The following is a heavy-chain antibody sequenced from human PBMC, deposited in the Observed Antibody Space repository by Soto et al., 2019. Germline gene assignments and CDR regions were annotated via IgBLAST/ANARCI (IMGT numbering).Heavy chain of an antibody. CDR3: VGGRGRLVGFDY. Sequence: SETLSLTCAVNGESFSDYYWSWIRQPPGKGLEWIGEIDHSGNTNYSPSLKSRVTISVDTSKNQFSLKLTSVTAADAVVYFCVGGRGRLVGFDYWGQGTPVTVSS. J-gene: IGHJ4*02. CDR1: GESFSDYY. CDR2: IDHSGNT. V-gene: IGHV4-34*01. D-gene: IGHD2-15*01.